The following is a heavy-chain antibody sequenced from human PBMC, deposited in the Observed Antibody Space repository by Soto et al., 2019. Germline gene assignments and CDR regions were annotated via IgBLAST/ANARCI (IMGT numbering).Heavy chain of an antibody. V-gene: IGHV4-31*03. D-gene: IGHD6-13*01. Sequence: LTRTVSGGSISGGGYYWGWVRPQPGKGLGGVGYIYYSGSTYYNPSLKSRVTISVDTSKNQFSLKLSSVTAADTAVYYCARDLQYSRLFYGMDVWGQGTTVTVSS. CDR2: IYYSGST. J-gene: IGHJ6*02. CDR1: GGSISGGGYY. CDR3: ARDLQYSRLFYGMDV.